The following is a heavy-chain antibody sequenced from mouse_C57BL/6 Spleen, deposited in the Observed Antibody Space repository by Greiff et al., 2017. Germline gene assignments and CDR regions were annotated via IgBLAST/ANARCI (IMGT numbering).Heavy chain of an antibody. Sequence: EVQLQQSGAELVKPGASVKLSCTASGFNIKDYYMHWVKQRTEQGLEWIGAIDPETGGTAYNQKFKGKAILTADKSSSTAYMQLSSLTSEDSAVYFCARLNSNYFDYWGQGTTLTVSS. D-gene: IGHD2-5*01. CDR2: IDPETGGT. J-gene: IGHJ2*01. CDR1: GFNIKDYY. V-gene: IGHV14-1*01. CDR3: ARLNSNYFDY.